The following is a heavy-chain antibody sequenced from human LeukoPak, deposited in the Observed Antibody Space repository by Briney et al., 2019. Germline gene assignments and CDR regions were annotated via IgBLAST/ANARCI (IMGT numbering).Heavy chain of an antibody. CDR3: SRNDYGDYYFDY. D-gene: IGHD4-17*01. Sequence: PGRSLRLSCAASGFTFRDHAMHWVRQAPGKGLEWVAVVSKDETNKHYADSVKGRFTISRDNSKNTMYLQMSSLRPEDTAVYYCSRNDYGDYYFDYWGQGTLVTVSS. J-gene: IGHJ4*02. CDR2: VSKDETNK. V-gene: IGHV3-30-3*01. CDR1: GFTFRDHA.